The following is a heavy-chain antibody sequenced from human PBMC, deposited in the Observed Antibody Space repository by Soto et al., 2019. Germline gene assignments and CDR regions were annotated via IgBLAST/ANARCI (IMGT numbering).Heavy chain of an antibody. CDR1: GYTFTSYG. J-gene: IGHJ6*02. D-gene: IGHD6-6*01. CDR2: ISAYNGNT. V-gene: IGHV1-18*04. CDR3: ARISGAAARRSYYGMDV. Sequence: ASVKVSCKASGYTFTSYGISWVRQAPGQGLEWMGWISAYNGNTNYAQKLQGRVTMTTDTSTSTAYMELRSLRSDDAAVYYCARISGAAARRSYYGMDVWGQGTTVTVSS.